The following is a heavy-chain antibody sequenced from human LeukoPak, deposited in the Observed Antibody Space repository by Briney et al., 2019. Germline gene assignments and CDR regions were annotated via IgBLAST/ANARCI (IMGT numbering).Heavy chain of an antibody. D-gene: IGHD3-16*02. V-gene: IGHV3-23*01. Sequence: GGSLRLSCAASGFTFSSYAMSWVRQVPGKGLEWVSAISGSGGSTYYADSVKGRFTISRDNSKNTLYLQMNSLRAEDTAVYYCARGGDDYVWGSYRSESDYWGQGTLVTVSS. CDR3: ARGGDDYVWGSYRSESDY. CDR2: ISGSGGST. J-gene: IGHJ4*02. CDR1: GFTFSSYA.